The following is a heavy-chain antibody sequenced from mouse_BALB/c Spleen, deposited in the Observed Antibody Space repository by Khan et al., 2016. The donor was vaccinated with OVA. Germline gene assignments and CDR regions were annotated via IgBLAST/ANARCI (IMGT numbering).Heavy chain of an antibody. V-gene: IGHV3-5*02. J-gene: IGHJ1*01. D-gene: IGHD1-1*01. Sequence: EVQLQESGPGLVKPSQTVSLTCTVTGISITSGNYRWSWIRQFPGNKLEWIGNIYYSGTVTYNPSLTSRTTITRDTSKNQFFLEMNSLTAEDTATCYCAGDYGSFYWYFEVWGAGTTGTVSS. CDR2: IYYSGTV. CDR1: GISITSGNYR. CDR3: AGDYGSFYWYFEV.